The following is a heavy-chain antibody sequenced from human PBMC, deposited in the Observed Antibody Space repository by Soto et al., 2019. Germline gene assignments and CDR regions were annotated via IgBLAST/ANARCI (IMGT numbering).Heavy chain of an antibody. CDR3: AGGPPFRF. Sequence: QVQLQESGPGLVKPSQTLSLTCTVSGGSISSGGYYWSWLRQHPGKGLEWSGYIYYSERTYYNPSLKSRVTISVDTSKTPFSLKLSSVTAADTAVYCGAGGPPFRFWGQGTLVTVSS. V-gene: IGHV4-31*03. J-gene: IGHJ4*02. CDR2: IYYSERT. CDR1: GGSISSGGYY. D-gene: IGHD3-16*01.